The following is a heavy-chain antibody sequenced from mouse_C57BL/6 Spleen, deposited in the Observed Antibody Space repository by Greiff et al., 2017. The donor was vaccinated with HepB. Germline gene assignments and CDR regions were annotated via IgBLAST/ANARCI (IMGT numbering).Heavy chain of an antibody. D-gene: IGHD2-5*01. J-gene: IGHJ2*01. Sequence: QVQLQQPGAELVKPGSSVKLSCKASGYTFTSYWMHWVKQRPIQGLEWIGNIDPSDSETHYNQKFKDKATLTVDKSSSTAYMQLSSLTSEDSAVYYCARKGYYSNLDYWGQGTTLTVSS. CDR2: IDPSDSET. CDR3: ARKGYYSNLDY. V-gene: IGHV1-52*01. CDR1: GYTFTSYW.